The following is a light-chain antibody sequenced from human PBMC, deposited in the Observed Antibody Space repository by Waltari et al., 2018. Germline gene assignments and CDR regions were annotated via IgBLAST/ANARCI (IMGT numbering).Light chain of an antibody. CDR2: DAS. V-gene: IGKV3-20*01. J-gene: IGKJ1*01. CDR3: QKYVNLPAT. Sequence: ELALTQSPCPLSLSQGERATLSCRASQSVGKYLAWYQQKPGQAPRLLMYDASTRATGIPDRFSGSGSGTDFSLTISRLEPEDFAVYYCQKYVNLPATFGQGTKVEIK. CDR1: QSVGKY.